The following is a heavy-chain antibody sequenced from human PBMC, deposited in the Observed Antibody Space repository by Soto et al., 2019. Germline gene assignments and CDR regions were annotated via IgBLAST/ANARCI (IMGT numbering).Heavy chain of an antibody. CDR3: AAVVPAARVDY. V-gene: IGHV4-39*01. CDR2: IYYSGTT. D-gene: IGHD6-25*01. Sequence: QLQLQESGPGLVKPSTTLSLTCNVSGGSMRTPNYYWVWIRQPPGKGLEWIGSIYYSGTTYYSPFLKCRVAISADTSKNQFSLVLDSVAAADTAVYFCAAVVPAARVDYWGQGALITVSS. J-gene: IGHJ4*02. CDR1: GGSMRTPNYY.